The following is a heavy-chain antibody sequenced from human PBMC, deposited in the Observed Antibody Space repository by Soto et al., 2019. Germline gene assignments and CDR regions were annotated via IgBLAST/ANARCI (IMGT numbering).Heavy chain of an antibody. Sequence: QAQLVQSGAEVKKPGSSVKVSCKASGGTFNRETFSWVRQAPGQGLQWMGRIIPVLDLADYAQKFEGRVTIPADTSTTTVYLDLSGLGSDDTAVYYCARGGKLGGDLDVWGKGTPVIVPS. V-gene: IGHV1-69*02. CDR2: IIPVLDLA. J-gene: IGHJ6*04. D-gene: IGHD3-10*01. CDR1: GGTFNRET. CDR3: ARGGKLGGDLDV.